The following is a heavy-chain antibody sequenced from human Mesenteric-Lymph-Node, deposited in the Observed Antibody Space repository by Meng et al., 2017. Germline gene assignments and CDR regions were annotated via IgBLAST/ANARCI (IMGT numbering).Heavy chain of an antibody. D-gene: IGHD5-18*01. CDR2: IGGSGGST. CDR1: GFTFNNYW. J-gene: IGHJ6*02. Sequence: GESLKISCAASGFTFNNYWMHWVRQPPGKGLVWVSGIGGSGGSTYYADSVKGRFTISRDNSKNTLYLQMNSLRAEDTAVYYCAKVPLHVDTAMVYYYYYGMDVWGQGTTVTVSS. V-gene: IGHV3-23*01. CDR3: AKVPLHVDTAMVYYYYYGMDV.